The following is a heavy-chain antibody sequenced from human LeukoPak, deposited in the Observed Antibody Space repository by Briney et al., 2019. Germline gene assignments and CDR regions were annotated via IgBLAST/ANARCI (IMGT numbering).Heavy chain of an antibody. CDR2: ISGSGGST. CDR1: GFTFSNYA. V-gene: IGHV3-23*01. J-gene: IGHJ4*02. D-gene: IGHD6-13*01. CDR3: AKSPAGSSWPSIDY. Sequence: GGSLRLSCEASGFTFSNYATSWVRQAPGKGLECVSPISGSGGSTYYRDSVKGRFTVSRDNSKNTLYLQMNSLRAEDTAVYYCAKSPAGSSWPSIDYWGQGTLVTVSS.